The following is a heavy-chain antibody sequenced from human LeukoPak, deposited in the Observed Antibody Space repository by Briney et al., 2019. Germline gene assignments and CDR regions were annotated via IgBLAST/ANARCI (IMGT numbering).Heavy chain of an antibody. CDR1: GGSISSGDYY. CDR2: IYYSGST. D-gene: IGHD6-19*01. V-gene: IGHV4-30-4*01. Sequence: PSQTLSLTCTVSGGSISSGDYYWSWIRQPPGKGLERIGYIYYSGSTYYNPSLKSRVTISVDTSKNQFSLKLSSVTAADTAVYYCARELYSSGWSPNWFDPWGQGTLVTVSS. J-gene: IGHJ5*02. CDR3: ARELYSSGWSPNWFDP.